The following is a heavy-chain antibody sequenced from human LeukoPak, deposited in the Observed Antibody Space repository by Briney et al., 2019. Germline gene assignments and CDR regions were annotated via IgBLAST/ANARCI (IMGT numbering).Heavy chain of an antibody. D-gene: IGHD5-18*01. CDR3: ARVRGGYSYGFDY. V-gene: IGHV1-2*02. CDR1: GYTFTGYY. CDR2: INTNSGGT. J-gene: IGHJ4*02. Sequence: ASVKVSCKASGYTFTGYYMHWVRQAPGQGLEWMGWINTNSGGTNYAQKFQGRVTMTRDTSISTAYMELSRLRSDDTAVYYCARVRGGYSYGFDYWGQGTLVTVSS.